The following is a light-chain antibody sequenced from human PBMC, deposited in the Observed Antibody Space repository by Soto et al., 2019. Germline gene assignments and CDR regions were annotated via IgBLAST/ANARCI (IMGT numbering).Light chain of an antibody. CDR3: QHYNSYSEA. CDR2: DVS. Sequence: DIQMTQSPSTLSAYVGDSVTITCRASQSVTASLAWYQQKPGEAPKLLIYDVSNLETGVPSRFSGSGSGTEFTLTISSLQPDDFATYYCQHYNSYSEAFGQGTKVDIK. V-gene: IGKV1-5*01. CDR1: QSVTAS. J-gene: IGKJ1*01.